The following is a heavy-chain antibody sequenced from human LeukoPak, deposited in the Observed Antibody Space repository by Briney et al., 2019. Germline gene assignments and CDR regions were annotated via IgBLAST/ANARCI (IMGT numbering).Heavy chain of an antibody. D-gene: IGHD1-26*01. CDR3: ARDPYGRYYFDY. CDR1: GYSISSGYY. Sequence: SETLSLTCTVSGYSISSGYYWGWIRQPPGKGLEWIGSIYHSGSTYYNPSLKSRVTISVDTSKNQFSLKLSSVTAADTAVYYCARDPYGRYYFDYWGQGTLVTVSS. J-gene: IGHJ4*02. V-gene: IGHV4-38-2*02. CDR2: IYHSGST.